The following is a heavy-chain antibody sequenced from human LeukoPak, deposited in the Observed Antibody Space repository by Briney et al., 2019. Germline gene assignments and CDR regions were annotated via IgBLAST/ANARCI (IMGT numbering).Heavy chain of an antibody. D-gene: IGHD3-22*01. V-gene: IGHV3-7*01. CDR1: RFTFRSYW. CDR2: MKQDGSEK. Sequence: GGSLRLSCVASRFTFRSYWMSWVRQAPGKGLEWVANMKQDGSEKYYVDSVKGRFTISRDNAKNSLYLQMNSLRAEDTAVYHCARDWHHSDSRDYAFDIWGQGTMVTVSS. CDR3: ARDWHHSDSRDYAFDI. J-gene: IGHJ3*02.